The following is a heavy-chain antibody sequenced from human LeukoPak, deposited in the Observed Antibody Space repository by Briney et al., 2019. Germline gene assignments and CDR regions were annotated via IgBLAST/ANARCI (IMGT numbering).Heavy chain of an antibody. CDR2: ISSSGSII. J-gene: IGHJ4*02. V-gene: IGHV3-48*03. CDR3: ARWSRLGELSSDY. CDR1: GFTFSSYE. Sequence: GRSLSPSRAASGFTFSSYEMNSVRQAPGKGLEWVSYISSSGSIIYYADSVKGRFTISRDNAKNSLYLQMSSLRAEDTGVYYCARWSRLGELSSDYWGQGTLVSVSS. D-gene: IGHD3-16*02.